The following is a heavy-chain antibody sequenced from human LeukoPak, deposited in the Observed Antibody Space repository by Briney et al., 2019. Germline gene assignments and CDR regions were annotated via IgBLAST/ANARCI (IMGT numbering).Heavy chain of an antibody. CDR3: ARGGSLGNDAFDI. CDR2: IYSGGST. J-gene: IGHJ3*02. V-gene: IGHV3-66*02. CDR1: GFTVSSNY. Sequence: GGSLRLSCAASGFTVSSNYMSWVRQAPGKGLEWVSVIYSGGSTYYADSVKGRFTISRDNSKNTLYLQMNSLRAEDTAVYYCARGGSLGNDAFDIWGQGTMVTVSS.